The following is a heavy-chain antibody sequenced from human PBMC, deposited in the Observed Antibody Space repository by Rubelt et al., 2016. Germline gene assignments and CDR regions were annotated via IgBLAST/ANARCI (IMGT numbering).Heavy chain of an antibody. V-gene: IGHV3-30*02. CDR3: AKVLGYSSSSSYYYYGMDV. J-gene: IGHJ6*02. D-gene: IGHD6-6*01. Sequence: YADSVKGRFTISRDNSKNTLYLQMNSLRAEDTAVYYCAKVLGYSSSSSYYYYGMDVWGQGTTVTVSS.